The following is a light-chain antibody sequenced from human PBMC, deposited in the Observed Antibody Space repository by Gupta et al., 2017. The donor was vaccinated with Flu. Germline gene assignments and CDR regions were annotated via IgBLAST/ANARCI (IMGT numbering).Light chain of an antibody. V-gene: IGKV3D-20*01. CDR1: QRVSNNF. J-gene: IGKJ2*01. CDR3: QQYCSSPPFP. CDR2: DAS. Sequence: EIALTQSPATLSLSPGEGATLSCGASQRVSNNFLAWYQQKPGLAPRLLIYDASSRATGIPDRFSGSGSGTDFTLTISRLEPEDFAVYYCQQYCSSPPFPFGQGTKLDIK.